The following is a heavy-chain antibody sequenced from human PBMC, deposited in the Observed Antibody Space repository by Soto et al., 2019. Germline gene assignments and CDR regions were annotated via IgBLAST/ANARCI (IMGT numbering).Heavy chain of an antibody. CDR3: ARQKVSRFYGEVDFFDY. D-gene: IGHD4-17*01. V-gene: IGHV4-59*01. CDR1: GGSISSYY. CDR2: IYYSGST. Sequence: SETLSLTCTVSGGSISSYYWSWIRQPPGKGLEWIGYIYYSGSTNYNPSLKSRVTISVDTSKNQLSLHLSSVTAADTAVYYCARQKVSRFYGEVDFFDYWGLGTLVTVSS. J-gene: IGHJ4*02.